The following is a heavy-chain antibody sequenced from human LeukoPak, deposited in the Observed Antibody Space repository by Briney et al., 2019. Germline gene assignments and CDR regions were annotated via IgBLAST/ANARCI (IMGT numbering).Heavy chain of an antibody. CDR2: IYYSGST. D-gene: IGHD3-22*01. V-gene: IGHV4-59*01. CDR3: ARDTGVKYYYDSSGYWAFDI. J-gene: IGHJ3*02. CDR1: GGSISSYY. Sequence: PSETLSLTCTVSGGSISSYYWSWIRQPPGKGLERVGYIYYSGSTNYNPSLKSRVTISVDTSKNQFSLKLSSVTAADTAVYYCARDTGVKYYYDSSGYWAFDIWGQGTMVTVSS.